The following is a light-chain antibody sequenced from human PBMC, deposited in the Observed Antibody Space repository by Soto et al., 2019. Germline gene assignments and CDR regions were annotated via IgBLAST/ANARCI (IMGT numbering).Light chain of an antibody. CDR1: QSVSSSS. V-gene: IGKV3-20*01. CDR2: GAS. CDR3: QQYGSSPYT. Sequence: DIVLTQSPGTLSLSPGERATLSCRASQSVSSSSLAWYQQKPGQAPRLLIYGASSRDTGITDRFSGSGSGTDFTLTISRLEPEDFAVFYCQQYGSSPYTFGRGTKLEIK. J-gene: IGKJ2*01.